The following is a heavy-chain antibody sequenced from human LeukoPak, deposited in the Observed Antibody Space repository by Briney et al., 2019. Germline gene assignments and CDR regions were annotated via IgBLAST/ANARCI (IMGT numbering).Heavy chain of an antibody. CDR3: ATDSHDILTGRIKGSFDY. CDR2: FDPEDGET. Sequence: ASVKVSCKVSGYTLTELSMHWVRQAPGKGLEWMGGFDPEDGETIYAQKVQGRVTMTEDASTDTAYMELSSLRSEDTAVYYCATDSHDILTGRIKGSFDYWGQGTLVTVSS. D-gene: IGHD3-9*01. J-gene: IGHJ4*02. CDR1: GYTLTELS. V-gene: IGHV1-24*01.